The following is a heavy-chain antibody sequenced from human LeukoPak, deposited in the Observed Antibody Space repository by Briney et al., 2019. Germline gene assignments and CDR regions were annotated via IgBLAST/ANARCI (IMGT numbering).Heavy chain of an antibody. D-gene: IGHD3-22*01. CDR1: GFIFNNYG. J-gene: IGHJ5*02. CDR3: AKGSSGYFADL. V-gene: IGHV3-23*01. CDR2: ISNDGGGT. Sequence: GGSLRLSCAASGFIFNNYGLIWVRQAPGKGLEWVSAISNDGGGTQYADFVEGRLTIPRDNSKNTLFLQMSSLRAEDTALYYCAKGSSGYFADLWGQGTLVTVSS.